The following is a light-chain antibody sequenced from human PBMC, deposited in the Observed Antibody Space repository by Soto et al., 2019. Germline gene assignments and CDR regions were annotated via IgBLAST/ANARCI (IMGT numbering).Light chain of an antibody. J-gene: IGLJ3*02. V-gene: IGLV4-69*01. CDR3: QTWGTGIGV. Sequence: QLVLTQSPSASASLGASVQLTCTLSSGHSSYAIAWHQQQPEKGPRYLMKLNSDGSHSKGDGIPDRFSGSSSGAERYLTISSLQSEDEADYYCQTWGTGIGVFGGGTKLTFL. CDR2: LNSDGSH. CDR1: SGHSSYA.